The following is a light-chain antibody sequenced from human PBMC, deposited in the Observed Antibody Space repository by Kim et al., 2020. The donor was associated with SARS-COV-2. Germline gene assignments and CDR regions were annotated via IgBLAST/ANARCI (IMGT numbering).Light chain of an antibody. CDR1: SGHSSYA. CDR3: QTWGTGIHVV. V-gene: IGLV4-69*01. J-gene: IGLJ2*01. Sequence: GKLTCTLRSGHSSYAIAWHQQQPEKGPRYLMKLNSDGSHSKGDGIPDRFSGSSSGAERYLTISSLQSEDEADYYCQTWGTGIHVVFGGGTQLTVL. CDR2: LNSDGSH.